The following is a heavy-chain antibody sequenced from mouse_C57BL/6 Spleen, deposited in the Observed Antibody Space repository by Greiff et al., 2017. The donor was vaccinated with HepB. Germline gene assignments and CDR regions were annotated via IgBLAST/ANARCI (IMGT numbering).Heavy chain of an antibody. D-gene: IGHD1-1*02. CDR2: INPSNGGT. CDR1: GYTFTSYW. Sequence: QVQLKQPGTELVKPGASVKLSCKASGYTFTSYWMHWVKQRPGQGLEWIGNINPSNGGTNYNEKFKSKATLTVDKSSSTAYMQLSSLTSEDSAVYYCAREGGITLGFDYWGQGTTLTVSS. J-gene: IGHJ2*01. CDR3: AREGGITLGFDY. V-gene: IGHV1-53*01.